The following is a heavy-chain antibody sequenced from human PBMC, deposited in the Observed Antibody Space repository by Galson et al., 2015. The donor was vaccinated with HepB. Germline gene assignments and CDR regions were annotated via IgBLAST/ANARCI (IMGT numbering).Heavy chain of an antibody. V-gene: IGHV1-46*01. CDR1: GYTSTTYY. CDR2: IRPSGDDGT. D-gene: IGHD1-26*01. J-gene: IGHJ4*02. Sequence: SGYTSTTYYMHWVRQAPGQGLEWMGIIRPSGDDGTTYAQKFQGRVTMTRDTSTSTVYMDLSNLRSEDTAVYYCVREYRGGSFDYWGQGTLVTVSS. CDR3: VREYRGGSFDY.